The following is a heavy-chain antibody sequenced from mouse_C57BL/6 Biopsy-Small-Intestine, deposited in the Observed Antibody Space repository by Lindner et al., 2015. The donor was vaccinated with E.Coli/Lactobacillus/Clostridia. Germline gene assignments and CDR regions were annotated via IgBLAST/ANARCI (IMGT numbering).Heavy chain of an antibody. CDR2: IYPRDGST. CDR1: GYTFTSYD. CDR3: ARSRDGYLFAS. Sequence: VQLQESGPELVKPGASVKLSCKASGYTFTSYDISWVKQRPGQGLEWIGWIYPRDGSTNYNENFKGKATLTVDTSSSTAFMELHSLTSEDSTVYFCARSRDGYLFASWGQGTLVTVS. D-gene: IGHD2-3*01. J-gene: IGHJ3*01. V-gene: IGHV1-85*01.